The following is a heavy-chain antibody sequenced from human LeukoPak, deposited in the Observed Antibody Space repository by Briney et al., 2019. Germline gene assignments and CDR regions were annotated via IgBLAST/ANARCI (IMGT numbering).Heavy chain of an antibody. J-gene: IGHJ4*02. V-gene: IGHV1-69*04. Sequence: SVKVSCKASGGTFSSYAISWVRQAPGQGLEWMGRIIPILGIANYAQKFQGRVTITADKSTTTAYMELRSLSSDDTAVYFCARETASGYLGFDFWGQGTLITVSP. CDR2: IIPILGIA. CDR3: ARETASGYLGFDF. D-gene: IGHD3-3*01. CDR1: GGTFSSYA.